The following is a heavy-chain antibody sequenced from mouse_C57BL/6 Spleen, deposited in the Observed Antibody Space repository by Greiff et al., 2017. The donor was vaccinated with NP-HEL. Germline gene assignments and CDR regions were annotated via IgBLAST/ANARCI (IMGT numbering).Heavy chain of an antibody. CDR3: GRDVEANWDADYAMDD. Sequence: DVLLVESGGGLVKPGGSLKLSCAASGFTFSSYAMSWVRQTPEQRLEWVATIGAGGSYTYYPDNVKGRFTISRDNAKNNLYLQMSHLKSEDTAMYDCGRDVEANWDADYAMDDWGQGTSVTVSS. D-gene: IGHD4-1*01. V-gene: IGHV5-4*01. J-gene: IGHJ4*01. CDR1: GFTFSSYA. CDR2: IGAGGSYT.